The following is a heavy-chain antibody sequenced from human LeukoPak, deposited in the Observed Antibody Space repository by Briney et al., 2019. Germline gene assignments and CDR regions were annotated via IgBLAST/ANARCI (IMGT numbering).Heavy chain of an antibody. V-gene: IGHV4-4*08. D-gene: IGHD4-11*01. Sequence: SETPCLSPIQPGGSISIYYSCSIRQPPGKRLECIWHIYTSVSTNYNPSLKSRVSISVDTSKNQFSLKLSPVTAADTDVYYCARRVDYSNYPLGYYYYMDVWGKGTTVTVSS. CDR2: IYTSVST. J-gene: IGHJ6*03. CDR3: ARRVDYSNYPLGYYYYMDV. CDR1: GGSISIYY.